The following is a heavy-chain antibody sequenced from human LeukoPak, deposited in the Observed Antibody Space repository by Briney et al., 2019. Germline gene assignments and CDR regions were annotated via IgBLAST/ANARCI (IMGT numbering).Heavy chain of an antibody. CDR3: ARHSKEGSGTSGWFSALDY. CDR1: GYSFTSYW. Sequence: GESLKISCKGSGYSFTSYWIGWVRQMPGKGLEWMGIIYPGDSDTRYSLSFQGQVTISVDKSISTAYLQWSSLKASDTAMYYCARHSKEGSGTSGWFSALDYWGQGTLVIVSS. CDR2: IYPGDSDT. V-gene: IGHV5-51*01. J-gene: IGHJ4*02. D-gene: IGHD2-2*01.